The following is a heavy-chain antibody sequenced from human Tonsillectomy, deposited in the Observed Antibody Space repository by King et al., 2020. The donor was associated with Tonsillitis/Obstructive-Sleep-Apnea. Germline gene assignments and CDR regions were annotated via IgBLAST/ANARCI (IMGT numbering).Heavy chain of an antibody. CDR3: AKGGYCSGDSCYTSWFDP. V-gene: IGHV3-23*04. D-gene: IGHD2-2*02. Sequence: VQLVESGRGLVQPGESLRLSCAASGFTFSSYAMSWVRQAPGKGLEWVSAISGSGVSTYYADSVRGRFTISRDNSKHTLYLQMSSLRAEDRAIYYCAKGGYCSGDSCYTSWFDPWGQGTLVTVSS. CDR2: ISGSGVST. CDR1: GFTFSSYA. J-gene: IGHJ5*02.